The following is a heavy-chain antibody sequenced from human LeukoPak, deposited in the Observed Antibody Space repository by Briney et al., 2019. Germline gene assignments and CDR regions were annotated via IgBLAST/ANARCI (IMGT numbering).Heavy chain of an antibody. D-gene: IGHD2-2*02. Sequence: SETLSLTCAVYGGSFSGYYWSWIRQPPGKGLEWIGEINHSGSTNYNPSLKSRVTISVDTSKNQFSLKLSSVTAADTAVYYCARGYCSSTSCYTAVWDWFDPWGQGTLVTVSS. J-gene: IGHJ5*02. CDR3: ARGYCSSTSCYTAVWDWFDP. CDR1: GGSFSGYY. CDR2: INHSGST. V-gene: IGHV4-34*01.